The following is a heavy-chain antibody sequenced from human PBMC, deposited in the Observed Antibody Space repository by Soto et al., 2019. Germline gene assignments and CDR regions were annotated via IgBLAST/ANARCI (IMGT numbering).Heavy chain of an antibody. D-gene: IGHD4-17*01. CDR2: ISSDGGTK. J-gene: IGHJ3*02. CDR3: ARDVLYGDSPQAFDI. Sequence: QVQLVESGGGVVQPGRSLRLSCAASGFTFSGYSIQWVRQAPGKGLEWVAVISSDGGTKYYADSVKGRLTISRDNSKNTVYVQMNSLRAEDTAVYYCARDVLYGDSPQAFDIWGQGTMVTVSS. V-gene: IGHV3-30-3*01. CDR1: GFTFSGYS.